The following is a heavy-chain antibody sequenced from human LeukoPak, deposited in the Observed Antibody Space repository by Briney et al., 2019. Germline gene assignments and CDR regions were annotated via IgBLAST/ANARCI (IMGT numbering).Heavy chain of an antibody. Sequence: QSGGSLRLSCAASGFTVSSNYMSWVRQAPGKGLEWVSVIYSGGSTYYADSVKGRFTISRDNSKNTLYLQMNSLRAEDTAVYYCARSSSSTWYPLDYWGQETLVTVSS. CDR2: IYSGGST. CDR3: ARSSSSTWYPLDY. J-gene: IGHJ4*02. D-gene: IGHD6-13*01. CDR1: GFTVSSNY. V-gene: IGHV3-53*01.